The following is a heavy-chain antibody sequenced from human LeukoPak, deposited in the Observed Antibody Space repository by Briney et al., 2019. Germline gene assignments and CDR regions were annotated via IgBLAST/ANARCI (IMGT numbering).Heavy chain of an antibody. CDR1: GFTFSDHY. CDR3: AKHSCSSTSCPLYY. V-gene: IGHV3-72*01. Sequence: PGGSLRLSCAASGFTFSDHYVDWVRQAPGKGLEWVGRSRDKANSYTTEYAASVKGRFTISRDDSENSLFVQMNSLRAEDTAVYYCAKHSCSSTSCPLYYWGQGTLVTVSS. J-gene: IGHJ4*02. D-gene: IGHD2-2*01. CDR2: SRDKANSYTT.